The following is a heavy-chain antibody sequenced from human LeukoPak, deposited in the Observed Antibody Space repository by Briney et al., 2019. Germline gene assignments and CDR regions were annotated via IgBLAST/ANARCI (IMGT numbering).Heavy chain of an antibody. J-gene: IGHJ5*02. CDR3: ARVRYYDFWSGYRSFDP. CDR2: IYYSGST. CDR1: GGSISSSSYY. Sequence: SETLSLTCTVSGGSISSSSYYWGRIRQPPGKGLEWIGSIYYSGSTYYNPSLKSRVTISVDTSKNQFSLKLSSVTAADTAVYYCARVRYYDFWSGYRSFDPWGQGTLVTVSS. D-gene: IGHD3-3*01. V-gene: IGHV4-39*01.